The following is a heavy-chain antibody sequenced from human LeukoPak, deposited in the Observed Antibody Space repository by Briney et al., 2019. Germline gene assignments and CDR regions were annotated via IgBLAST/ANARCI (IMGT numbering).Heavy chain of an antibody. CDR3: ARAGFGYCSSTSCPHFDY. V-gene: IGHV1-69*02. CDR1: GGTFSSYT. J-gene: IGHJ4*02. CDR2: IIPILGIA. Sequence: RASVKVSCKASGGTFSSYTISWVRQAPGQGLEWMGRIIPILGIANYAQKFQGRVTITADKSTSTAYMELGSLRSEDTAVYYCARAGFGYCSSTSCPHFDYWGQGTLVTVSS. D-gene: IGHD2-2*01.